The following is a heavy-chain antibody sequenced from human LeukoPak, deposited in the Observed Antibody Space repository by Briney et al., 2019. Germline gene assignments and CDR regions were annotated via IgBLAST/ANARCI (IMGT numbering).Heavy chain of an antibody. CDR3: AKRSPYYGSGSYRDKYYYFDY. CDR1: GFTFSSYG. V-gene: IGHV3-23*01. Sequence: GRSLRLSCAASGFTFSSYGMHWVRQAPGKGLEWVSAISGSGGSTYYADSVKGRFTISRDNSKNTLYLQMNSLRAEDTAVYYCAKRSPYYGSGSYRDKYYYFDYWGQGTLVTVSS. J-gene: IGHJ4*02. CDR2: ISGSGGST. D-gene: IGHD3-10*01.